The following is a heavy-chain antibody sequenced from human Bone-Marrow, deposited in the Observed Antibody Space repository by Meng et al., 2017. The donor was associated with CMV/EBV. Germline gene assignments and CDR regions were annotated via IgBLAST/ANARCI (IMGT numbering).Heavy chain of an antibody. V-gene: IGHV3-13*01. Sequence: GASLKISCAASGFTFSSYDMHWVRQATGKVLEWVSAIGTAGDTYYPGSVKGRFTISRENAKNPLYLQMNSLRAGDTAVYYCARAGSSSGAFDIWGQGTMVTVSS. CDR3: ARAGSSSGAFDI. CDR1: GFTFSSYD. CDR2: IGTAGDT. D-gene: IGHD6-6*01. J-gene: IGHJ3*02.